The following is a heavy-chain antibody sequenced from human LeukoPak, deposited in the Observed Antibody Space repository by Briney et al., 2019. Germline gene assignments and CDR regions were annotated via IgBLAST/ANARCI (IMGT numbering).Heavy chain of an antibody. J-gene: IGHJ6*02. CDR2: ISSSGSTI. D-gene: IGHD3-22*01. Sequence: GGSLRLSCAASGFTFSDYYMSWIRQAPGRGLEWVSYISSSGSTIYYADSVRGRFTISRDNAKNSLYLQMNSLRAEDTAVYYCAREQGGGYHYYYGMDVWGQGTTVTVSS. CDR3: AREQGGGYHYYYGMDV. V-gene: IGHV3-11*01. CDR1: GFTFSDYY.